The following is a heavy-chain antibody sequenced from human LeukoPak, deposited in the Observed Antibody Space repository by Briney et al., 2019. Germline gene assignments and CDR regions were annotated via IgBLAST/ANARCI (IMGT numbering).Heavy chain of an antibody. J-gene: IGHJ4*02. V-gene: IGHV3-15*07. CDR3: TTDKGSSSWYRIYFDY. CDR2: IKSKTDGGTT. D-gene: IGHD6-13*01. Sequence: KSGGSLRLSCAASSFTFSNAWMNWVRQAPGKGLEWVGRIKSKTDGGTTDYAAPVKGRFTISRDDSKNTLYLQMNSLKTEDTAVYYCTTDKGSSSWYRIYFDYWGQGTLVTVSS. CDR1: SFTFSNAW.